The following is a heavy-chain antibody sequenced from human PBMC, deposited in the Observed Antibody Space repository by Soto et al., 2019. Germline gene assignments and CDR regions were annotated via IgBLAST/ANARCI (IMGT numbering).Heavy chain of an antibody. V-gene: IGHV4-30-4*01. CDR2: IMYVGTT. D-gene: IGHD5-18*01. J-gene: IGHJ4*02. Sequence: QVQLQESGPGLWKPSETLSLTCIVSGGSISSGDHYWSWIRQPPGKGRESIAYIMYVGTTYYNPSLASQVTISLDTSKNQFSLKLTSVTAADTAIYYCARGRGYGYGIDYWGQGTLVTVSS. CDR3: ARGRGYGYGIDY. CDR1: GGSISSGDHY.